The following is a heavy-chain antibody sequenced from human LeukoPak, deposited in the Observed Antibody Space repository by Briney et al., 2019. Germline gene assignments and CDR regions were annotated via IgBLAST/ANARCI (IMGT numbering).Heavy chain of an antibody. Sequence: GGSLRLSCTASGLTFSTSGFNWVRQAPGKGLEWVASIGPTGSDRYHADSIKGRFTISRDNANNFLYLQMNSLRAEDTAVYYCATISGEWELLGSFDYWGQGTLVTVSS. CDR3: ATISGEWELLGSFDY. J-gene: IGHJ4*02. CDR2: IGPTGSDR. D-gene: IGHD1-26*01. CDR1: GLTFSTSG. V-gene: IGHV3-21*06.